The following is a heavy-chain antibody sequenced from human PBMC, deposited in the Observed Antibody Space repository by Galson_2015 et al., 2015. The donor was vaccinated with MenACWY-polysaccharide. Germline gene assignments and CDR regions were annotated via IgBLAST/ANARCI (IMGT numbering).Heavy chain of an antibody. V-gene: IGHV2-5*02. CDR1: GFSLSTNGVG. CDR2: TYWDDDN. Sequence: PALVKPTQTLTLTCTFSGFSLSTNGVGVGWIRQPPGKALECLALTYWDDDNRYSPSLKSRLTIGKDTSKNQMVLRMTNMDPVDTGTYYCSRIRYYDYYMDVWGKGTAVTVSS. CDR3: SRIRYYDYYMDV. J-gene: IGHJ6*03.